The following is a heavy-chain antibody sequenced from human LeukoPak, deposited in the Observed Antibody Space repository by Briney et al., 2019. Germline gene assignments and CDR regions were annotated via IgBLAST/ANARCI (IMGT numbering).Heavy chain of an antibody. V-gene: IGHV5-51*01. CDR3: ASSIAVAGVSGAFDI. D-gene: IGHD6-19*01. CDR2: IYPGDSDT. Sequence: GESLKICCKGSGYSFTSYWIGWVRQMPGKGLEWMGIIYPGDSDTRYSPSFQGQVTISADKSISSAYLQWSSLKASDTAMYYCASSIAVAGVSGAFDIWGQGTMVTVSS. J-gene: IGHJ3*02. CDR1: GYSFTSYW.